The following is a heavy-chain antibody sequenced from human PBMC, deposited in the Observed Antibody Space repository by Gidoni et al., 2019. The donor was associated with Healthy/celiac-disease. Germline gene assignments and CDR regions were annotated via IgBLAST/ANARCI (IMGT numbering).Heavy chain of an antibody. CDR2: IIPIFGTA. D-gene: IGHD3-22*01. Sequence: QVQLVQSGAEVKKPGSSVKVSCKASGGTFSSDAISWVRQAPGQGFEWMGGIIPIFGTANYAQKFQGRVTITADESTSTAYMELSRLRSEDTAVYYCASYYDSSGYYSLTYYFDYWGQGTLVTVSS. J-gene: IGHJ4*02. CDR1: GGTFSSDA. CDR3: ASYYDSSGYYSLTYYFDY. V-gene: IGHV1-69*01.